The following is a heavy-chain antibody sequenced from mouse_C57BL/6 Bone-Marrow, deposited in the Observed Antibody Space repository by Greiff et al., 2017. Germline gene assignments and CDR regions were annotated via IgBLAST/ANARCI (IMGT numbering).Heavy chain of an antibody. J-gene: IGHJ2*01. Sequence: QVQLQQPGAELVKPGASVKLSCKASGYTFTSYWMHWVKQRPGQGLEWIGMIHPNSGSTNYNEKFKSKATLTVATSSSTSYMTLSRLTSEDSAVYYCARSGYDYAFDYWGQGTTLTVSS. D-gene: IGHD2-4*01. CDR2: IHPNSGST. CDR1: GYTFTSYW. CDR3: ARSGYDYAFDY. V-gene: IGHV1-64*01.